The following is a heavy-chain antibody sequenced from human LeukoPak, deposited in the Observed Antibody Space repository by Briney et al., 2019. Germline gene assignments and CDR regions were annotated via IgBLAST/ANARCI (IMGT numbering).Heavy chain of an antibody. CDR3: ARESPSIMRGSSTSSSLDFDY. J-gene: IGHJ4*02. CDR2: INSDGSST. Sequence: GGSLRLSCAASGFTFSSYWMHWVRQAPGKGLVWVSRINSDGSSTSYADSVKGRFTISRDNAKNTLYLQMNSLRAEDTAVYYCARESPSIMRGSSTSSSLDFDYWGQGTLVTVSS. CDR1: GFTFSSYW. D-gene: IGHD2-2*01. V-gene: IGHV3-74*01.